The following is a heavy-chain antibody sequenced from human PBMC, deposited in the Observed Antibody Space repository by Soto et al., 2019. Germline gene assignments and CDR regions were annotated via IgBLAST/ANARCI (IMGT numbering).Heavy chain of an antibody. J-gene: IGHJ5*02. D-gene: IGHD3-22*01. CDR1: GGSFSGYY. Sequence: SETLSLTCAVYGGSFSGYYWSWIRQPPGKGLEWIGEINHSGSTNYNPSLKSRVTISVDTSKNQFSLKLSSVTAADTAVYYCARITMIVVVIRNWFDPWGQGTLVTVSS. CDR2: INHSGST. V-gene: IGHV4-34*01. CDR3: ARITMIVVVIRNWFDP.